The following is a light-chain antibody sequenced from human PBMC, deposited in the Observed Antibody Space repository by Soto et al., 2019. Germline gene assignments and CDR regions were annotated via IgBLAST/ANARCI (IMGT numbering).Light chain of an antibody. CDR1: SSDVGGYNY. CDR2: EVS. CDR3: SSYAGSNNVV. J-gene: IGLJ2*01. Sequence: QSVLTQPPSASGSPGQSVTISCTGTSSDVGGYNYVSWYQQHPGKAPKLMIYEVSKRPSGVPDRVSGAKSGNTASLTVSGLQAEDEDDYYCSSYAGSNNVVFGGGTKLTVL. V-gene: IGLV2-8*01.